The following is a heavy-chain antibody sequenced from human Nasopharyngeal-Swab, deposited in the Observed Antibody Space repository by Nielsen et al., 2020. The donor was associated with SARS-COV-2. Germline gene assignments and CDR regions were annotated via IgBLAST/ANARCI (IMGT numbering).Heavy chain of an antibody. V-gene: IGHV1-18*04. D-gene: IGHD2/OR15-2a*01. CDR1: GYTFTGYY. CDR3: ARQGLGISQLGD. Sequence: ASVKVSCKASGYTFTGYYMHWVRQAPGQGLEWMGWISAYNGNTNYAQKLQGRVTMTTDTSTSTAYMELRSLRSDDTAVYYCARQGLGISQLGDWGQGTLVTVSS. J-gene: IGHJ4*02. CDR2: ISAYNGNT.